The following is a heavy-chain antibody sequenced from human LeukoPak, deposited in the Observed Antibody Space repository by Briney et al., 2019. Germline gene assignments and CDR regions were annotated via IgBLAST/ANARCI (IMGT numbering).Heavy chain of an antibody. Sequence: SSETLSLTCTVSGGSISSYYWSWIRQPPGKGLEWIGYIYYSGSTKYNPSLKSRVTISVDTSKNQFSLKLSSVTAADTAVYYCARLVYPVYASVYYGMDVWGQGTTVTVSS. D-gene: IGHD2-8*01. CDR2: IYYSGST. J-gene: IGHJ6*02. CDR3: ARLVYPVYASVYYGMDV. CDR1: GGSISSYY. V-gene: IGHV4-59*01.